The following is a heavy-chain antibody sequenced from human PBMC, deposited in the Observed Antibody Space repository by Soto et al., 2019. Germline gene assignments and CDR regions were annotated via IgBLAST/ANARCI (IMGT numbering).Heavy chain of an antibody. Sequence: KPSETLSLTCVVSGGSISTSTSWWSWVRQPPGEGLEWIGEIHHSGSANYDPSLKSRVTLSMDKPKNQFSLRLTSVTAADTAVYYCARVEFGILGAYWGQGSLLTVSS. CDR2: IHHSGSA. CDR3: ARVEFGILGAY. D-gene: IGHD3-10*01. J-gene: IGHJ4*02. CDR1: GGSISTSTSW. V-gene: IGHV4-4*02.